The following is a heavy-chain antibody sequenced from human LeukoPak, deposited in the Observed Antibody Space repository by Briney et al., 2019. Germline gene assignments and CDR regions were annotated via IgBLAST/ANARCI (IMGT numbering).Heavy chain of an antibody. CDR2: IYPADSDT. CDR3: ARQTGREDYYDSSGYYNWFDP. J-gene: IGHJ5*02. CDR1: GFSFTSNW. V-gene: IGHV5-51*01. Sequence: GEPLKISCKGSGFSFTSNWIGWVRQMPGKGLEWMGIIYPADSDTRYSPSFQGQVTISADTSINTAYLQWSSLKASDTAMYYCARQTGREDYYDSSGYYNWFDPWGQGTLVTVSS. D-gene: IGHD3-22*01.